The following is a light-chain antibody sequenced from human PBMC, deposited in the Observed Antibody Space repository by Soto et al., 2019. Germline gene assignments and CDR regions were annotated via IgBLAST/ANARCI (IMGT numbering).Light chain of an antibody. CDR3: QQYSNWPET. CDR2: DAS. CDR1: QSVSSN. V-gene: IGKV3-15*01. Sequence: EIVMTQSPATLSVSPGERATLSCRASQSVSSNLAWYQQKVGQAPRLLIYDASTRATGVPARSSGSGSGTEFTLTISSLQSEDFGVYYCQQYSNWPETFGQGTKVDIK. J-gene: IGKJ1*01.